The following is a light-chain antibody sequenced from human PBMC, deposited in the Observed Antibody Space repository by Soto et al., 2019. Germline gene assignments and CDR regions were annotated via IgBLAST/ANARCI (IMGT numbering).Light chain of an antibody. CDR2: WAS. V-gene: IGKV4-1*01. Sequence: DLVLTPSPASLAVSLGDRATINCKSSQSVLYSANNENYLAWYQQKPGHPPKLLIYWASTRESGVPDRFSGSGSRTDFTLTISSLQAEDVALYYCQQYYTTPWAFGQGTKVDIK. CDR3: QQYYTTPWA. J-gene: IGKJ1*01. CDR1: QSVLYSANNENY.